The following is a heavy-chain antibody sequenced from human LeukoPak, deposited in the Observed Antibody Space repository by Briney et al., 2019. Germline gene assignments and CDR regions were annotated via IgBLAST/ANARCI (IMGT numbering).Heavy chain of an antibody. CDR3: ARVAESWEFDY. J-gene: IGHJ4*02. D-gene: IGHD1-26*01. CDR2: IYHSGST. V-gene: IGHV4-30-2*01. CDR1: GGSISSGGYS. Sequence: SQTLSLTCAVSGGSISSGGYSWRWIRQPPGKGLEWIGYIYHSGSTYYNPSLKSRVTISVDRSKNQFSLKLSSVTAADTAVYYCARVAESWEFDYWGQGTLVTVSS.